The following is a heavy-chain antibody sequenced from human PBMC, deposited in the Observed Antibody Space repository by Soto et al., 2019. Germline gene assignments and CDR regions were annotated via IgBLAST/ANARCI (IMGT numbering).Heavy chain of an antibody. V-gene: IGHV1-69*18. J-gene: IGHJ4*02. Sequence: QVQLVQSGAEVKKPGSSVKVSCKASGATFSGYAINWVRQAPGQGLEWLGRIVPIFETLNYAERFQGRVAITADESTNTVYMELTNLTHEDTAVYYCVVMGNVAVSNPRSFDYWGQGTQVTVS. CDR2: IVPIFETL. CDR3: VVMGNVAVSNPRSFDY. CDR1: GATFSGYA. D-gene: IGHD6-19*01.